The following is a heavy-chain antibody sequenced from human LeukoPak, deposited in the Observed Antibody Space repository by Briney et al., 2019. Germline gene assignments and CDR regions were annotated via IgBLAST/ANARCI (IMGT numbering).Heavy chain of an antibody. J-gene: IGHJ4*02. CDR1: GGSISSHY. Sequence: SETLSLTCTVSGGSISSHYWSWIRQPPGKGLEWIGYIYYSGSTNYNPSLKSRVTISVDTSKNQFSLKLSSVTAADTAVYYCARFYYDFRSGTSGGYYFDYWGQGTLVTVSS. CDR3: ARFYYDFRSGTSGGYYFDY. D-gene: IGHD3-3*01. V-gene: IGHV4-59*11. CDR2: IYYSGST.